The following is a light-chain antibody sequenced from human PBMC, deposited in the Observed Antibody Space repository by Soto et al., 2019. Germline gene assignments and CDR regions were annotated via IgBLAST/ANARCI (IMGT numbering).Light chain of an antibody. CDR2: DVT. J-gene: IGLJ3*02. CDR3: CSYSGSDTLL. V-gene: IGLV2-11*01. Sequence: QSVLTQPRSVSGSPGESVTISCTGTSSDVGSYNYVSWYQQYPGKAPKVMIYDVTDRPSEVPDRFSGSKSGNTASLTISGLQAEDEAEYFCCSYSGSDTLLFGGGTKLTVL. CDR1: SSDVGSYNY.